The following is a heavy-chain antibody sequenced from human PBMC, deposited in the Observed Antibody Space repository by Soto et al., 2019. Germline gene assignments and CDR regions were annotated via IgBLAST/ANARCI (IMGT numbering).Heavy chain of an antibody. J-gene: IGHJ6*02. CDR2: IIPIFGTA. CDR3: ASAPGLITIFGVAHGYYGMDV. CDR1: GGTFSSYA. D-gene: IGHD3-3*01. Sequence: SVKVSCKASGGTFSSYAISWVRQAPGQGLEWMGGIIPIFGTANYAQKFQGRVTITADESTSTAYMELSSLRSEDTAVYYCASAPGLITIFGVAHGYYGMDVWGQGTTVTVSS. V-gene: IGHV1-69*13.